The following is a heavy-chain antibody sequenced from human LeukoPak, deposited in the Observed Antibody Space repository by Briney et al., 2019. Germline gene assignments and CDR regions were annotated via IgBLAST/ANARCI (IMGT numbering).Heavy chain of an antibody. V-gene: IGHV1-2*02. D-gene: IGHD3-3*01. Sequence: GASVKVSCKAFGYSLSDYSIHWVRQAPGQGLEWMGCMGCINPNSGDTNYAQKFQGRVTVTRDTSISTAYMELRRLRSDDTAVYYCARGVFWSAYSVTMPHYWGQGTLVTVSS. CDR1: GYSLSDYS. CDR3: ARGVFWSAYSVTMPHY. CDR2: MGCINPNSGDT. J-gene: IGHJ4*02.